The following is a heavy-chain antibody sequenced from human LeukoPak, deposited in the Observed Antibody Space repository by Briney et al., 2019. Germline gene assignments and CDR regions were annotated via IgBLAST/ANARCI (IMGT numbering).Heavy chain of an antibody. Sequence: SETLSLTCTVSGGSISSYYWSWIRQPPGKGLEWIGYIYYSGSTNYNPSFKSRVTISVDTSKNQFSLKLSSVTAADTAVYYCASKVKNSSSEYFQHWGQGTLVTVSS. V-gene: IGHV4-59*01. CDR2: IYYSGST. J-gene: IGHJ1*01. D-gene: IGHD6-6*01. CDR3: ASKVKNSSSEYFQH. CDR1: GGSISSYY.